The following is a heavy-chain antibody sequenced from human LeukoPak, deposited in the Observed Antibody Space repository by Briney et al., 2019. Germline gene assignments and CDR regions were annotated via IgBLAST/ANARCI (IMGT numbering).Heavy chain of an antibody. CDR2: ISYDGSNK. V-gene: IGHV3-30*03. J-gene: IGHJ3*02. Sequence: QTGGSLRLSCAASGFTFSSYGMHWVRQAPGKGLEWVAVISYDGSNKYYADSVKGRFTISRDNSKNTLYLQMNSLRAEDTAVYYCARGKAAYYDDAFDIWGQGTMVTVSS. CDR3: ARGKAAYYDDAFDI. CDR1: GFTFSSYG. D-gene: IGHD1-26*01.